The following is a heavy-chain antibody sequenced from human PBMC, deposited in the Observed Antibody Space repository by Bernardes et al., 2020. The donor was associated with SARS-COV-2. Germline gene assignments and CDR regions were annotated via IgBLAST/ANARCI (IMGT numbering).Heavy chain of an antibody. CDR2: INQDGSDK. J-gene: IGHJ6*01. D-gene: IGHD2-15*01. V-gene: IGHV3-7*03. CDR1: GFTFSSYW. Sequence: GGSLRLSCAASGFTFSSYWMSWVRQAPGKGLEWVANINQDGSDKYYVDSVKGRFTISRDTAKNSLYLQMNSLRAEDTAVYYCARGAYCSGGTCYSSWIYYYYAMDVWGPGTTVTVPS. CDR3: ARGAYCSGGTCYSSWIYYYYAMDV.